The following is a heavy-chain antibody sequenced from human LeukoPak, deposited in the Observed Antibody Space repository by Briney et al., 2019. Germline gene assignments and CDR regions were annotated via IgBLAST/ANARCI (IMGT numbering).Heavy chain of an antibody. J-gene: IGHJ6*03. Sequence: SETLSLTCTVSGGSVSSHFWSWLRQPPGKGLEWIGYIYNSGITNYNPSLKSRVTMSVDTSKNQFSLMLRSVTAADTAVYYCARDHLPAGAPGYYMDVWGKGTTVTVSS. D-gene: IGHD4/OR15-4a*01. CDR2: IYNSGIT. CDR3: ARDHLPAGAPGYYMDV. V-gene: IGHV4-59*02. CDR1: GGSVSSHF.